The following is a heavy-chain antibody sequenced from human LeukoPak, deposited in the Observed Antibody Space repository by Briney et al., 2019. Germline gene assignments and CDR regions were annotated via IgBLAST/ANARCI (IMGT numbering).Heavy chain of an antibody. Sequence: GGSLRLSCAASGFTFTNYWMSWVRQAPGKGLEWVVNIKQDGSEKNYVDSVKGRFTISRDNAKNSLYLQMNSLRAEDTAVYYCARDVRYHFDYWGQGTLVTVSS. J-gene: IGHJ4*02. D-gene: IGHD3-16*02. CDR1: GFTFTNYW. CDR3: ARDVRYHFDY. CDR2: IKQDGSEK. V-gene: IGHV3-7*01.